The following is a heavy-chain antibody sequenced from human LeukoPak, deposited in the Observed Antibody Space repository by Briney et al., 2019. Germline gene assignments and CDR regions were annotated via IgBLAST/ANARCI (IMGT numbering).Heavy chain of an antibody. CDR3: ARSPPGPGSQSSFDY. CDR2: IYTSGST. J-gene: IGHJ4*02. D-gene: IGHD3-10*01. Sequence: PSETLSLTCTVSGGSISSYYWSWIRQPAGKGLEWIGRIYTSGSTNYNPSLKSRVTMSVDTSKNQFSLKLSSVTAADTAVYYCARSPPGPGSQSSFDYWGQGTLVTVSS. V-gene: IGHV4-4*07. CDR1: GGSISSYY.